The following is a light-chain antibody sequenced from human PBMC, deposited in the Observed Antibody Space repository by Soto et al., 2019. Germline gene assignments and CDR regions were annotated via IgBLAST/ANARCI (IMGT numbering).Light chain of an antibody. V-gene: IGKV1-5*01. CDR3: QQYNSYPWT. CDR1: QGISSW. Sequence: DIQMTQSPSSLSASVGDRVTITCRASQGISSWLAWYQQKPGKAPKLLIYDASSLESGVPSNFSGSGSGTQFTLTISSLQPDDFATYYCQQYNSYPWTFGQGTKVDIK. J-gene: IGKJ1*01. CDR2: DAS.